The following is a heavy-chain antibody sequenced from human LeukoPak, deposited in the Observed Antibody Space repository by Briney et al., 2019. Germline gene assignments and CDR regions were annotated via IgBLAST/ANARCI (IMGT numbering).Heavy chain of an antibody. V-gene: IGHV1-69*13. J-gene: IGHJ6*03. CDR1: GGTFSSYA. D-gene: IGHD4-17*01. Sequence: GASVKVSCKASGGTFSSYAISWVRQAPGQGLEWMGGIIPIFGTANYAQKFQGRVTITADESTSTAYMELSSLRSEDTAVYYCARGATKVTSVIHMDVWGKGTTVIVSS. CDR3: ARGATKVTSVIHMDV. CDR2: IIPIFGTA.